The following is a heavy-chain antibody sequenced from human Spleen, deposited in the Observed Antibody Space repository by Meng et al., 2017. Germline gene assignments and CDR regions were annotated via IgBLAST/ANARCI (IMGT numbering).Heavy chain of an antibody. CDR3: AREPPVVGTTWTDAFDI. CDR2: ISAYNGNT. Sequence: ASVKVSCKASGYTFTGDYIHWMRQAPGQGLEWMGWISAYNGNTNYAQKLQGRVTMTTDASTRTAYMELRSLRSDDTAVYYCAREPPVVGTTWTDAFDIWGQGTMVTVSS. CDR1: GYTFTGDY. J-gene: IGHJ3*02. V-gene: IGHV1-18*04. D-gene: IGHD1-26*01.